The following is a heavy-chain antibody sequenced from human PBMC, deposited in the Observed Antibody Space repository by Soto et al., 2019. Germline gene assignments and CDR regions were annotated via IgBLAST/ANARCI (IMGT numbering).Heavy chain of an antibody. CDR1: GFTFGDSA. V-gene: IGHV3-9*01. Sequence: EVQLVESGGGLVQPGRSLRLSCAASGFTFGDSAMHWVRQAPGKGLEWVSSISWNSGNIGYADSVKGRFAISRDNPKNSLYLQMNTLRPQDTALYYCAKDFGYSTTWALSYYIAVWGKRTTVTVSS. D-gene: IGHD6-13*01. J-gene: IGHJ6*03. CDR3: AKDFGYSTTWALSYYIAV. CDR2: ISWNSGNI.